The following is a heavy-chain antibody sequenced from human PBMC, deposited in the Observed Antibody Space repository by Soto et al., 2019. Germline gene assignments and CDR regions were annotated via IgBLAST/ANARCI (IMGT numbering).Heavy chain of an antibody. CDR3: VRGPGLSSYFHF. Sequence: PGGSLRLSCAASGFSFSSYGMHWVRLAPGKGLEWVAVISHDGRNKWYGDSVKGRFTVSRDNSGNTVYLQMNGLRADDTAIYSCVRGPGLSSYFHFWGQGVQVTVSS. CDR2: ISHDGRNK. CDR1: GFSFSSYG. D-gene: IGHD3-10*01. V-gene: IGHV3-30*03. J-gene: IGHJ4*02.